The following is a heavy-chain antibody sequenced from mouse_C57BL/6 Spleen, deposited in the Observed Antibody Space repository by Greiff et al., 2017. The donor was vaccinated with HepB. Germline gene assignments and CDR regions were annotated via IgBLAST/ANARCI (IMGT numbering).Heavy chain of an antibody. D-gene: IGHD1-1*01. V-gene: IGHV3-6*01. J-gene: IGHJ3*01. CDR3: ARDDHYGSSGFAY. CDR2: ISYDGSN. CDR1: GYSITSGYY. Sequence: EVQLQESGPGLVKPSQSLSLTCSVTGYSITSGYYWNWIRQFPGNKLEWMGYISYDGSNNYNPSLKNRISITRDTSKNQFFLKLNSVTTEDTATYYCARDDHYGSSGFAYWGQGTLVTVSA.